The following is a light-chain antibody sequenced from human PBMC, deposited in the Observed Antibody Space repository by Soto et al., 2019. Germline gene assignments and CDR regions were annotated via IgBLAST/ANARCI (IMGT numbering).Light chain of an antibody. V-gene: IGKV1-5*03. CDR3: QQYNSYSWT. J-gene: IGKJ1*01. Sequence: DIQMTQSPSTLSASVGDRVTITCRASQSISSWLAWYQQKPGKAPKLLIYKASSLESGVPSRFSGSGSGTEFTFTISSVQPDDFATYYCQQYNSYSWTFGQGTKVEIK. CDR2: KAS. CDR1: QSISSW.